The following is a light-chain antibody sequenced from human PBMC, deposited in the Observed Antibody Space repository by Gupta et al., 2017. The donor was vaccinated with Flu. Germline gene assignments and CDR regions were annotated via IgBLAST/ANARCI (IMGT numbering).Light chain of an antibody. CDR1: QSVSSSY. CDR3: QQYGSSPVS. J-gene: IGKJ2*03. CDR2: GAS. V-gene: IGKV3-20*01. Sequence: EIVLTQSPGTLSLSPGERATLSCRASQSVSSSYLAWYQQKPGQAPRLLIYGASSRATGIPDRFSGSGSGTDFTLTISRLEPEEVAVYYWQQYGSSPVSFGQGTKLEIK.